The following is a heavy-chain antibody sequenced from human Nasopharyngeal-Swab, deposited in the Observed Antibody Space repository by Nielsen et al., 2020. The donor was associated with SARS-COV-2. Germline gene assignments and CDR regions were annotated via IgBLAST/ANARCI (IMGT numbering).Heavy chain of an antibody. D-gene: IGHD6-13*01. J-gene: IGHJ4*02. CDR3: AKVGKAAADDGCEDY. V-gene: IGHV3-9*01. CDR1: GFTFDDYA. CDR2: ISWNSGSI. Sequence: GGSLRLSCAASGFTFDDYAMHWVRQAPGKGLEWVSGISWNSGSIGYADYVKGRFTIARDNAKNSLYLQMNSLIAEDTALYYCAKVGKAAADDGCEDYWGQGTLVTVSS.